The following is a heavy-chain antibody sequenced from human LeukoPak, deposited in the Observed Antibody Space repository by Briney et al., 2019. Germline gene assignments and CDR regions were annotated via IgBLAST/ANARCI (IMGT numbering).Heavy chain of an antibody. CDR1: GGSINSHY. J-gene: IGHJ3*02. CDR2: VSYNGRT. CDR3: ARLIANDSSGDPDTFDM. V-gene: IGHV4-59*11. Sequence: SETLSLTCAVSGGSINSHYWSWIRQPPGKGLEWIGFVSYNGRTKYSPSLQSRVTISVDRSENNFSLKLTSVTAADTAVYYCARLIANDSSGDPDTFDMWGQGTVVTVSS. D-gene: IGHD3-22*01.